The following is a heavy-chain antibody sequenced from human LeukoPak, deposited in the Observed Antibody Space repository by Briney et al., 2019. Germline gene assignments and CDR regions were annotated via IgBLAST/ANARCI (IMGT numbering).Heavy chain of an antibody. Sequence: SETLSLTCAVYGGSFSGYYWSWIRQPPGKGLEWSGEINHSGSTNYNPSLKSRVTISVDTSKNQFSLKLSSVTAADTAVYYCARGLPGGSYRGYNWFDPWGQGTLVTVSS. CDR1: GGSFSGYY. J-gene: IGHJ5*02. CDR2: INHSGST. V-gene: IGHV4-34*01. CDR3: ARGLPGGSYRGYNWFDP. D-gene: IGHD3-16*02.